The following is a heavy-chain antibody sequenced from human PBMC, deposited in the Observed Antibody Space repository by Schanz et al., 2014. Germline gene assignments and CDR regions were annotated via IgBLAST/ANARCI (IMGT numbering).Heavy chain of an antibody. J-gene: IGHJ4*02. Sequence: QVQLVQSGPEVEKPGASVKVSCKTSGYTFTEYTMYWLRQAPGQRLEWMGRIIPIHGIANYAQKFQGRVTITADRSTSTAYMELSSLRSEDTAVYYCARGYGDSPTDFWGQGTLXTVSS. CDR3: ARGYGDSPTDF. CDR1: GYTFTEYT. CDR2: IIPIHGIA. V-gene: IGHV1-69*04. D-gene: IGHD4-17*01.